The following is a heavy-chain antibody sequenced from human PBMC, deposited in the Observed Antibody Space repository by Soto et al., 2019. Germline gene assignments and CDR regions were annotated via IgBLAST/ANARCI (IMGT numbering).Heavy chain of an antibody. J-gene: IGHJ4*02. D-gene: IGHD3-3*01. V-gene: IGHV3-23*01. CDR1: GFTFSGSA. Sequence: EVQLLDSGGGLVQPGGSLRLSCAASGFTFSGSAMTWVRQAPGKGLEWVSAISASGGSTYYADSVKGRFTISRDNSKNTLYLQLSSLRAEDTAVYYCAKDYDFASLGQGTLVTVSA. CDR3: AKDYDFAS. CDR2: ISASGGST.